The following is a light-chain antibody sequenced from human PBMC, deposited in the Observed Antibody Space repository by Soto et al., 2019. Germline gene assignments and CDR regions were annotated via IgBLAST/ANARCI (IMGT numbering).Light chain of an antibody. V-gene: IGKV1-5*03. J-gene: IGKJ1*01. Sequence: IQVTQSPSSLSASVGDTVTITCRASRFTSIWVAWYQQRPGSAPKLLIYQASSLNSGVPSRFSGSGSGTDFTLIISSLQPDDSATYYCQQYGDFYRTFGQGTKV. CDR2: QAS. CDR3: QQYGDFYRT. CDR1: RFTSIW.